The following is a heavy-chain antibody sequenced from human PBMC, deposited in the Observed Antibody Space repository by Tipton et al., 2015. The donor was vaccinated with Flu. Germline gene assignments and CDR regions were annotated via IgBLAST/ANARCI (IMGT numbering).Heavy chain of an antibody. CDR3: ARERGYYYGSGSYYDAFGI. D-gene: IGHD3-10*01. Sequence: TLSLTCTVSGGSISSYYWSWIRQPPGKGLEWIGYIYYSGSTNYNPSLKSRVTISVDTSKNQFSLKLSSVTAADTAVYYCARERGYYYGSGSYYDAFGIWGQGTMVTVSS. J-gene: IGHJ3*02. CDR1: GGSISSYY. CDR2: IYYSGST. V-gene: IGHV4-59*12.